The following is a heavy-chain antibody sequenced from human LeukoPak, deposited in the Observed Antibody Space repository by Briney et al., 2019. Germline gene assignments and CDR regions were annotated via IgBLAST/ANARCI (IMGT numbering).Heavy chain of an antibody. Sequence: PGGSLGLSCAASGFTFSSYAMHWVRQAPGKGLEWVAVISYDGSNKYYADSVKGRFTISRDNSKNTLYLQMNSLRAEDTAVYYCARDLLGVSYGMDVWGQGTTVTVSS. CDR3: ARDLLGVSYGMDV. J-gene: IGHJ6*02. CDR2: ISYDGSNK. V-gene: IGHV3-30*04. CDR1: GFTFSSYA. D-gene: IGHD2-15*01.